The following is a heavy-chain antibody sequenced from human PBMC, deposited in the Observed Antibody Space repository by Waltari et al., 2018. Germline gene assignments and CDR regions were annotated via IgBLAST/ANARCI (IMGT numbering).Heavy chain of an antibody. D-gene: IGHD1-26*01. CDR1: GGSISSGSYY. CDR2: IYTSGST. Sequence: QVQLQESGPGLVKPSQTLSLTCTVSGGSISSGSYYWSWIRQPAGKGLEWIGRIYTSGSTNYNPSLKSRVTIAVDTSKNQFSLKLSSVTAADTAVYYCARDQEWEPQKYYMDVWGKGTTVTVSS. V-gene: IGHV4-61*02. J-gene: IGHJ6*03. CDR3: ARDQEWEPQKYYMDV.